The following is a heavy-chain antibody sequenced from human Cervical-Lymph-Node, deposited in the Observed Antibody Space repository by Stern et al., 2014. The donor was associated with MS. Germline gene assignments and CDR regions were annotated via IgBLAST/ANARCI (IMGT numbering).Heavy chain of an antibody. V-gene: IGHV1-69*01. J-gene: IGHJ6*02. CDR2: IIPILGTT. CDR3: ARDNDDNGMDV. D-gene: IGHD1-1*01. Sequence: QLVQSGAEVKKPGSSVKVSCTASGDTFINFGISWVRQAPGQGLEWMGGIIPILGTTEYVERFQGRLTINADESATTVYMELSSLRSDDTAVYYCARDNDDNGMDVWGQGTTVIVSS. CDR1: GDTFINFG.